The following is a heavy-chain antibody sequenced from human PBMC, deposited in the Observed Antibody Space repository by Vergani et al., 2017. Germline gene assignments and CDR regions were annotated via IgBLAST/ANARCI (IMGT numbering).Heavy chain of an antibody. J-gene: IGHJ4*02. CDR3: AREGPLYNWNHFDY. CDR2: IKQDGSEK. D-gene: IGHD1-1*01. V-gene: IGHV3-7*01. Sequence: DVQIVESGGGLVQPGGSLRLSCTGSEFILGTYWMTWVRQAPRKGLEWVASIKQDGSEKQYVDSVKGRFTISRDNAKNSLYLQMNSLRAEDTAVYYCAREGPLYNWNHFDYWGQGTLVTVSS. CDR1: EFILGTYW.